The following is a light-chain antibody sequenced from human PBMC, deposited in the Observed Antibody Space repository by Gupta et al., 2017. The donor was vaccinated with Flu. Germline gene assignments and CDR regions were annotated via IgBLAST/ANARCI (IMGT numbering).Light chain of an antibody. CDR2: DND. V-gene: IGLV1-44*01. CDR3: AAWDDSLDGLYV. CDR1: TSNIGGNP. J-gene: IGLJ1*01. Sequence: QSVLTQLPSPSGAPGQRVTISCSGSTSNIGGNPVNWYQQLPGTAPKLLIYDNDQRPAGVPDRFSGSKSGTSASLAVSGLRSGEEADYYCAAWDDSLDGLYVFGTGTKVSVL.